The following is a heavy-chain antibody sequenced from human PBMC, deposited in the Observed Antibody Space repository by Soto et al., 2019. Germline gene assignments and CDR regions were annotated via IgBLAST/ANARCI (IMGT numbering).Heavy chain of an antibody. J-gene: IGHJ6*02. CDR3: ARGFSTDIVATITSYYYYYGMDV. D-gene: IGHD5-12*01. Sequence: QVQLVQSGAEVKKPGASVKVSCKASGYTFTSYDINWVRQATGQGLEWMGWMNPNSGNTGYAQKFQGRVTMTRNTSISTAYMELSSLRSEDTAVYYCARGFSTDIVATITSYYYYYGMDVWGQGTTVTVSS. CDR2: MNPNSGNT. CDR1: GYTFTSYD. V-gene: IGHV1-8*01.